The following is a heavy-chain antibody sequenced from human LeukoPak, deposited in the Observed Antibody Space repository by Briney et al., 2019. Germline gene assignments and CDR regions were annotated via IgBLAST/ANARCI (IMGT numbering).Heavy chain of an antibody. J-gene: IGHJ6*03. Sequence: TASETLSLTCTVSGGSISDYYWNWIRQHPGKGLEWVGYIYYSGSTTYNPSLKSRLTMSVDTAKNQFSLKLRSVTAADTAVYYCARGDFCSSTNCYLRPMDVWGKGTTVTVSS. D-gene: IGHD2-2*01. CDR1: GGSISDYY. CDR2: IYYSGST. V-gene: IGHV4-59*01. CDR3: ARGDFCSSTNCYLRPMDV.